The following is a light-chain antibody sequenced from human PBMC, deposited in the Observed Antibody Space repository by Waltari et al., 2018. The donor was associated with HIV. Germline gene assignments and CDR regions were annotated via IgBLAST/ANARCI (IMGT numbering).Light chain of an antibody. CDR3: QSADSSGTYRV. CDR2: KDN. Sequence: SYELTQPASVSVSPGQTASITCSGAALPKQYVYWYQQKPGQVPVLVIYKDNERPSGIPERVAGSSSGTTATVTISGVQAEDESDYYCQSADSSGTYRVFGGGTKVTVL. J-gene: IGLJ3*02. CDR1: ALPKQY. V-gene: IGLV3-25*03.